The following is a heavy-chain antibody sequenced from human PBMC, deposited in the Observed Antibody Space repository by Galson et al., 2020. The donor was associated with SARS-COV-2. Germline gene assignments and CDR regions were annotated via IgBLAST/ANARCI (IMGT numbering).Heavy chain of an antibody. CDR2: VYYDGST. Sequence: SETLSLTCTVSGGSISYYYWSWIRQPPGKGLEWIGHVYYDGSTNYNPSLKSRVTISVDTSTDVFSLKVTSVTAADTAIYYCARDHFDIWGQGILVTVSS. V-gene: IGHV4-59*12. CDR1: GGSISYYY. J-gene: IGHJ3*02. CDR3: ARDHFDI.